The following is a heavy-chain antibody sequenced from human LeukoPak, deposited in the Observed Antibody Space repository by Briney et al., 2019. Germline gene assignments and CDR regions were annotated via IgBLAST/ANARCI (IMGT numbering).Heavy chain of an antibody. CDR2: ISWNSGSI. CDR1: GFTFDDYA. D-gene: IGHD3-9*01. V-gene: IGHV3-9*01. CDR3: ARDGLTTDFDY. Sequence: GRSLRLSCAASGFTFDDYAMHWVRQAPGKGLEWVSGISWNSGSIGYADSVKGRFTISRDNAKNSLYLQMNGLRSDDTAVYYCARDGLTTDFDYWGQGTLVTVSS. J-gene: IGHJ4*02.